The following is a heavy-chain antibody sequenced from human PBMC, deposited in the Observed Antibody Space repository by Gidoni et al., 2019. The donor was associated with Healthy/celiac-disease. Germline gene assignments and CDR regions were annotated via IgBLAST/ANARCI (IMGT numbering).Heavy chain of an antibody. V-gene: IGHV1-69*04. CDR1: GGPFRSYA. D-gene: IGHD3-10*01. CDR3: ARDLHYGSGSNDYYYYMDV. J-gene: IGHJ6*03. CDR2: IIPILGIA. Sequence: QVQLVQSGAEVKKPGASVKLSCKASGGPFRSYAISWVRPAPGTGLEWMGRIIPILGIANYAQKCQGRVTITADKATSTAYMELSSRRSEDTAGYYCARDLHYGSGSNDYYYYMDVGGKGTTVTVSS.